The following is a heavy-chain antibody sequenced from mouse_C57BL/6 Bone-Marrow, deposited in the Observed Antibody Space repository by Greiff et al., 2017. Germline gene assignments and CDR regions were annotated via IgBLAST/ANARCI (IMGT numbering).Heavy chain of an antibody. CDR3: ARNPYDGYSYYFDY. Sequence: QSGPGLVKPSQSLSLTCSVTGYSITSGYYWNWIRQFPGNKLEWMGYISYDGSNNYNPSLKNRISITRDTSKNQFFLKLNSVTTEDTATYYCARNPYDGYSYYFDYWGQGTTLTVSS. D-gene: IGHD2-3*01. J-gene: IGHJ2*01. CDR2: ISYDGSN. CDR1: GYSITSGYY. V-gene: IGHV3-6*01.